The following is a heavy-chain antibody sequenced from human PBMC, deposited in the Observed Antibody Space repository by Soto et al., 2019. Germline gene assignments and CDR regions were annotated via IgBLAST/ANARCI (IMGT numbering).Heavy chain of an antibody. V-gene: IGHV3-30*18. J-gene: IGHJ6*02. D-gene: IGHD3-3*01. CDR2: ISYDGSNK. CDR1: GFTFSSYG. CDR3: AKDRIYDFWSGYYRVAYYYYGMDV. Sequence: HPGGPLRLSCAASGFTFSSYGMHWVRQAPGKGLEGVAVISYDGSNKYYADSAKGRFTISTDNSNNTLYLQMNSLRAEDTAVYYCAKDRIYDFWSGYYRVAYYYYGMDVWGQGTTVTVSS.